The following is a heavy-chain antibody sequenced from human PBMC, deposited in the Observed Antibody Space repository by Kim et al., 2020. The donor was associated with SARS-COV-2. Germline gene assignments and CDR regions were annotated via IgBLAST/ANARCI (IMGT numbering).Heavy chain of an antibody. CDR3: AVKPITMVRGPLDY. CDR1: GGSISSSNW. D-gene: IGHD3-10*01. CDR2: IYHSGST. V-gene: IGHV4-4*02. J-gene: IGHJ4*01. Sequence: SETLSLTCAVSGGSISSSNWWSWVRQPPGKGLEWIGEIYHSGSTNYNPSLKSRVTISVDKSKNQFSLKLSSVTAADTAVYYCAVKPITMVRGPLDYWGHGTLVTVSS.